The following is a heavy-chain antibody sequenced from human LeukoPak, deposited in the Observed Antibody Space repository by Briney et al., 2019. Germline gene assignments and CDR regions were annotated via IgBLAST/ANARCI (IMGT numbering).Heavy chain of an antibody. V-gene: IGHV3-30-3*01. CDR2: ISYDGSNK. D-gene: IGHD6-19*01. CDR3: ARESVTGSFLCSSGWYDAFDI. J-gene: IGHJ3*02. Sequence: GRSLRLSCAASGFTFSSYAMHWVRQAPGKGLEWVAVISYDGSNKYYADSVKGRFTISRDNSKNTLYLQMNSLRAEDTAVYYCARESVTGSFLCSSGWYDAFDIWGQGTMVTVSS. CDR1: GFTFSSYA.